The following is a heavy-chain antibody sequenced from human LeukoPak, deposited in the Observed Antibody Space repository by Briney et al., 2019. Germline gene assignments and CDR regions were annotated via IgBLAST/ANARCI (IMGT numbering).Heavy chain of an antibody. CDR2: IMQDGSQK. Sequence: GGSLRLSCVASGFTFSTYWMTWVRQAPGTGLEWVASIMQDGSQKYYVDSVKGRFTISRDNAKNSLYLQMDSLRVEDTAVYYCARYFNSSGYSSLRGDYWGQGTLVTVSS. CDR1: GFTFSTYW. CDR3: ARYFNSSGYSSLRGDY. V-gene: IGHV3-7*01. D-gene: IGHD3-22*01. J-gene: IGHJ4*02.